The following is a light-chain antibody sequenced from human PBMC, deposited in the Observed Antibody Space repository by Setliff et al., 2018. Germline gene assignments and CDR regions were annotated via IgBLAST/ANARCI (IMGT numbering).Light chain of an antibody. CDR3: SSYARSRNYVYVL. CDR2: EVT. V-gene: IGLV2-23*02. CDR1: SSDVGTYNL. J-gene: IGLJ2*01. Sequence: SVLTQPASVSGSPGQSITISCTGTSSDVGTYNLVSWYQQHPGKAPKLVIYEVTRRPSGVSNRFSGSKSGNTASLTISGLQAEDEADYYCSSYARSRNYVYVLFGEGTK.